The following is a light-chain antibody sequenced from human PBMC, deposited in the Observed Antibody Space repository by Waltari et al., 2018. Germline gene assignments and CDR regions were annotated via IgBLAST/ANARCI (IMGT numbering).Light chain of an antibody. CDR2: AAS. J-gene: IGKJ4*01. CDR1: QTMSRY. V-gene: IGKV1-39*01. Sequence: DIQLTQSPTSLSAAVGDKVTITCRASQTMSRYINWYQQKPGKATKLLIYAASTLQSGVPSSFSGRGSRTEVARTITVLQPEDFATYYCQQRSGALLTVCGGTRVVIK. CDR3: QQRSGALLT.